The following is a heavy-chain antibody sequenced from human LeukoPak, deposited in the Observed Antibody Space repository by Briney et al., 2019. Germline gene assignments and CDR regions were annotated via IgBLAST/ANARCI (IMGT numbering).Heavy chain of an antibody. Sequence: SETLSLTCTVSGGSISSYYWSWIRQPPGKGLEWIGYIYYSGSTNYNPSLKSRVTISVDTSKNQFSLKLSSVTAADTAVYYCARGRGCSSTSCSRNWFDPWGQGTLVTVSS. V-gene: IGHV4-59*12. CDR2: IYYSGST. J-gene: IGHJ5*02. CDR3: ARGRGCSSTSCSRNWFDP. D-gene: IGHD2-2*01. CDR1: GGSISSYY.